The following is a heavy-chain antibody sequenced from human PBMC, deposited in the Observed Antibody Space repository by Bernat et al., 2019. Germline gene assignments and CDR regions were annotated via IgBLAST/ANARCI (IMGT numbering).Heavy chain of an antibody. CDR1: GDSVSNNSAA. Sequence: QVQLPQSGPGLVKPSQTLPLTCAISGDSVSNNSAAWNWIRQSPSRGLEWLGRTYYRSKWYNDYEVSVKSPIAITPDTSKNQFSLQLDSVTPEDTAMYYCAREKSDKTGDYALDIWGQGTMVTVSS. CDR3: AREKSDKTGDYALDI. J-gene: IGHJ3*02. D-gene: IGHD7-27*01. V-gene: IGHV6-1*01. CDR2: TYYRSKWYN.